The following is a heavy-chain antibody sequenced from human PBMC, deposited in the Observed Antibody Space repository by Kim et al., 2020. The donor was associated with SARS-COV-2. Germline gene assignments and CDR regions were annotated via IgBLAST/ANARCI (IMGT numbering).Heavy chain of an antibody. D-gene: IGHD5-18*01. CDR2: ISYDGSNK. V-gene: IGHV3-30*04. J-gene: IGHJ4*02. CDR1: GFTFSSYA. Sequence: GRSLRLSCAASGFTFSSYAMHWVRQAPGKGLEWVAVISYDGSNKYYADSVKGRFTISRDNSKNTLYLQMNSLRAEDTAVYYCARAPLRGYSYGLGGYWGQGTLVTVSS. CDR3: ARAPLRGYSYGLGGY.